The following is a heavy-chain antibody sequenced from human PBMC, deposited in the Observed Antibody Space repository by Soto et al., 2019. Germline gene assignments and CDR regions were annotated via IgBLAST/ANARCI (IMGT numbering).Heavy chain of an antibody. CDR2: INHSGST. CDR1: GGSFSGYY. D-gene: IGHD6-13*01. V-gene: IGHV4-34*01. CDR3: ARGVEGVLLYSSSWYSLDY. J-gene: IGHJ4*02. Sequence: SETLSLTCAVYGGSFSGYYWSWIRQPPGKGLEWIGEINHSGSTNYNPSLKSRVTISVDTSKNQFSLKLSSVTAADTAVYYCARGVEGVLLYSSSWYSLDYWGQGTLVTVSS.